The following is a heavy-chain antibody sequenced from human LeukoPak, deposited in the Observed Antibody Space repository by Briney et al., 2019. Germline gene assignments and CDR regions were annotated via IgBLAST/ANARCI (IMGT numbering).Heavy chain of an antibody. V-gene: IGHV1-8*01. CDR1: GYTFPNYD. D-gene: IGHD5-18*01. CDR3: AKVGLGNTAIHI. Sequence: ASVKVSCKASGYTFPNYDINWVRQATGQGLEWMGWMNFNSGNTGYAQKFQGRVTMTRNTAISTVYMELSSLKSEDTAIYYCAKVGLGNTAIHIWGQGTMVSVSS. CDR2: MNFNSGNT. J-gene: IGHJ3*02.